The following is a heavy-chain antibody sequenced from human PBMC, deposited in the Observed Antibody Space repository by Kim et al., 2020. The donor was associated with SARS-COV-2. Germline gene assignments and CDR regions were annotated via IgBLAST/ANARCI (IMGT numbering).Heavy chain of an antibody. CDR1: GFTVSSNY. CDR3: ATNLAAAGVV. D-gene: IGHD6-13*01. CDR2: IYSGDKT. Sequence: GGSLRLSCAASGFTVSSNYMSWLRQAPGKGLEWLSVIYSGDKTYYVESVKGRLTISRDNSKNTLYLQMSSLRVEDTAVYYCATNLAAAGVVWGPGPLVTV. J-gene: IGHJ4*02. V-gene: IGHV3-66*01.